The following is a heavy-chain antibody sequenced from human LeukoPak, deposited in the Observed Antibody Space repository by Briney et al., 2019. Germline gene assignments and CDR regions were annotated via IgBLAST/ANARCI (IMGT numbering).Heavy chain of an antibody. V-gene: IGHV4-34*01. J-gene: IGHJ4*02. CDR3: ARASRYCSGGSCFIY. Sequence: SETLPLTCAVYGGSFSGYYWSWIRQPPGKGLEWIGEINHSGSTNYNPSLKSRVTISVDTSKNQFSLKLSSVTAADTAVYYCARASRYCSGGSCFIYWGQGTLVTVSS. CDR1: GGSFSGYY. D-gene: IGHD2-15*01. CDR2: INHSGST.